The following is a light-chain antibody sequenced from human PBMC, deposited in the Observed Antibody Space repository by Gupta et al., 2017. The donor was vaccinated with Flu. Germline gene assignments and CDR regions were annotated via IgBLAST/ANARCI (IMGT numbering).Light chain of an antibody. V-gene: IGKV3-15*01. CDR1: QSVYSN. CDR2: DAS. J-gene: IGKJ1*01. CDR3: QHENRWPST. Sequence: EIVMTQSPVTLSVSPGERATLSCWASQSVYSNLAWYQQKPGQAPRLLIYDASTRATGLPARFSGSGSGTEFTLTISSRQSEDFAIYYCQHENRWPSTFGQGTKVEIK.